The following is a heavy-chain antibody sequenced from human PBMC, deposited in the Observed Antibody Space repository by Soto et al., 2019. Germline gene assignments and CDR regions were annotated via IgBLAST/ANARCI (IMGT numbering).Heavy chain of an antibody. V-gene: IGHV3-33*01. Sequence: QVQLVESGGGVVQPGRSLRLSCVGSGFPFWHYGMHWVRQAPGKGLEWVAVIWSDGNKESYAAYVKGRFAISRDNSKDNLYLEMNRLRVEDTAVYFCARDRNGGWFHMDVWRQGTTVSVSS. CDR1: GFPFWHYG. J-gene: IGHJ6*02. D-gene: IGHD6-19*01. CDR2: IWSDGNKE. CDR3: ARDRNGGWFHMDV.